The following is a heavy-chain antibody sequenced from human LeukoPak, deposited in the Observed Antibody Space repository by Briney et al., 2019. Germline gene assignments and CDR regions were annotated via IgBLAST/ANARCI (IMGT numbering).Heavy chain of an antibody. D-gene: IGHD2-15*01. CDR2: INSDGSST. CDR3: ASYCSGGSCYWAPDAVDS. CDR1: GFTFSSYW. J-gene: IGHJ3*02. Sequence: PGGSLRLSCAASGFTFSSYWLHWVRYAPGKGLVWVSRINSDGSSTNYADSVKGRFTISRDNAKNTLYLQMNSLRAEDTAVYYCASYCSGGSCYWAPDAVDSWGQGTMVTVAS. V-gene: IGHV3-74*01.